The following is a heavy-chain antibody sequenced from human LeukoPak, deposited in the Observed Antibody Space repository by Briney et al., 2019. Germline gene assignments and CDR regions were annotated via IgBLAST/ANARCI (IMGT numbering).Heavy chain of an antibody. Sequence: SVKVSCKASGGTFSSYAISWVRQAPGQGLEWMGGIIPIFGTANYAQKFQGRVTITADESTSTAYMELSSLRSEDTAVYYCAREIGKSGSYSVFDYWGQGTLVTVSS. CDR2: IIPIFGTA. D-gene: IGHD1-26*01. J-gene: IGHJ4*02. CDR3: AREIGKSGSYSVFDY. CDR1: GGTFSSYA. V-gene: IGHV1-69*13.